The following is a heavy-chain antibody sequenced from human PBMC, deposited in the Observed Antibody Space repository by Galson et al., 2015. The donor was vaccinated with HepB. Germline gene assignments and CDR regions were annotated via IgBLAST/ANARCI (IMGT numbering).Heavy chain of an antibody. CDR1: GFTFSSYG. D-gene: IGHD6-13*01. Sequence: SLRLSCAASGFTFSSYGMHWVRQAPGKGLEWVAVISYDGSNKYYADSVKGRFTISRGNSKNTLYLQMNSLRAEDTAVYYCAKDLSSSWYGGDYWGQGTLVTVSS. CDR2: ISYDGSNK. J-gene: IGHJ4*02. V-gene: IGHV3-30*18. CDR3: AKDLSSSWYGGDY.